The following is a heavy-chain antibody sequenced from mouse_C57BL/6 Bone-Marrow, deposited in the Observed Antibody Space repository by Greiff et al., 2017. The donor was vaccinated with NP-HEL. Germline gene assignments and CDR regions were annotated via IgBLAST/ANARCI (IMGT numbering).Heavy chain of an antibody. V-gene: IGHV5-4*01. CDR3: ARDRDYYGSRTGFAY. CDR2: ISDGGSYT. D-gene: IGHD1-1*01. Sequence: EVKLVESGGGLVKPGGSLKLSCAASGFTFSSYAMSWVRQTPEKRLEWVATISDGGSYTYYPDNVKGRFTISRDNAKNNLYLQMSHLKSEDTAMYYCARDRDYYGSRTGFAYWGQGTLVTVSA. J-gene: IGHJ3*01. CDR1: GFTFSSYA.